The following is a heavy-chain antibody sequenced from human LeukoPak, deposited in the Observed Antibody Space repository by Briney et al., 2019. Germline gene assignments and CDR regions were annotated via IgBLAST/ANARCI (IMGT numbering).Heavy chain of an antibody. D-gene: IGHD3-22*01. CDR2: INPNSGGT. J-gene: IGHJ4*02. V-gene: IGHV1-2*02. CDR1: GYTFTGYY. CDR3: ARDDSSGFLIDY. Sequence: GAPVKVSCKASGYTFTGYYMHWVRQAPGQGLEWMGWINPNSGGTNYAQKFQGRVTMTRDTSISTAYMELSRLRSDDTAVYYCARDDSSGFLIDYWGQGTLVTVSS.